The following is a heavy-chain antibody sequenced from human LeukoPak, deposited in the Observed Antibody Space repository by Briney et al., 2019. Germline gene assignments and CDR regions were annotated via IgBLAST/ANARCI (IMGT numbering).Heavy chain of an antibody. Sequence: GGSLRLSCAASGFTFSTYYMNWVRQAPGKGLEWVSYISSGSATIYYADSVKGRFTISRDNAKNSLYLQMNSLRAEDTAVYYCARGPFQGYCIGGSCLETLRFDPWGQGTLVTVSS. CDR2: ISSGSATI. D-gene: IGHD2-15*01. CDR3: ARGPFQGYCIGGSCLETLRFDP. J-gene: IGHJ5*02. V-gene: IGHV3-48*01. CDR1: GFTFSTYY.